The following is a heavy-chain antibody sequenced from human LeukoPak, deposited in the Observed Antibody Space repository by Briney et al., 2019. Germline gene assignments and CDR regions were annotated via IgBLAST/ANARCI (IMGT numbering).Heavy chain of an antibody. CDR2: IRSKVENETT. CDR3: TTGNP. Sequence: AGSLRLSCATSAFTFTAASMSWVRQAPGKGLEWIGLIRSKVENETTEYAAPVKGRFSSSRDDSKATLYLEMKSLKVDDTGVYYCTTGNPWGQGTLVTV. CDR1: AFTFTAAS. J-gene: IGHJ1*01. V-gene: IGHV3-15*05.